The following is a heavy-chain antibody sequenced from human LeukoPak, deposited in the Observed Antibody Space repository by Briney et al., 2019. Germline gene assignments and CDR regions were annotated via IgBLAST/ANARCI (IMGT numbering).Heavy chain of an antibody. Sequence: SGGSLRLSCAASGFTFSRDTMGWVRQAPGKGLEWVSSITSSSAFIHYADSMKGRFTISRDDARNSLHPQMKSLRAADTAVYYCARGRGEPDNWFDSWGQGILVTVSS. D-gene: IGHD3-10*01. J-gene: IGHJ5*01. CDR2: ITSSSAFI. CDR1: GFTFSRDT. CDR3: ARGRGEPDNWFDS. V-gene: IGHV3-21*01.